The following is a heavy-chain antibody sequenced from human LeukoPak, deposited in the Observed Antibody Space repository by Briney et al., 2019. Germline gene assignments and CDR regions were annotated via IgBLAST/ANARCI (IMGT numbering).Heavy chain of an antibody. V-gene: IGHV3-11*01. J-gene: IGHJ3*02. CDR1: GLTFSDYY. CDR2: ISSSGSTI. D-gene: IGHD6-19*01. Sequence: PGGSLRLSCAASGLTFSDYYMSWIRQAPGKGLEWVSYISSSGSTIYYADSVKGRFTISRDNAKNSLYPQMNSLRAEDTAVYYCARYCVAVAGPNDAFDIWGQGTMVTVSS. CDR3: ARYCVAVAGPNDAFDI.